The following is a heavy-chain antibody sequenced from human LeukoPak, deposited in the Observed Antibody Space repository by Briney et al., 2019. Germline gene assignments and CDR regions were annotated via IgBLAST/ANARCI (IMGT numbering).Heavy chain of an antibody. CDR2: ISGGGGGT. D-gene: IGHD6-13*01. CDR1: GFTFSSYA. J-gene: IGHJ4*02. CDR3: AKGRDGNSWYTYYFDY. V-gene: IGHV3-23*01. Sequence: GGSLRLSCAASGFTFSSYAMSWVRQAPGKGLEWVSAISGGGGGTYYADSVKGRFTISRDNSKNTLYVQMNRLRAEDTAVYFCAKGRDGNSWYTYYFDYWGQGTLVTVSS.